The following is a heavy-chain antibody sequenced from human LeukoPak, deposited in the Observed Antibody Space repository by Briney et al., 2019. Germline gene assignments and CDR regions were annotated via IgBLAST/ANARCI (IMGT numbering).Heavy chain of an antibody. CDR2: INPNSGGT. Sequence: AASVKVSCKASGYTFTGYYMHWVRQAPGQGLEWMGWINPNSGGTNYAQKFQGRVTMTRDTSISTAYMELSRLRSDDTAVYYCARDLAMVRGVIEYYFDYWGQGTLVTVSS. CDR3: ARDLAMVRGVIEYYFDY. CDR1: GYTFTGYY. V-gene: IGHV1-2*02. J-gene: IGHJ4*02. D-gene: IGHD3-10*01.